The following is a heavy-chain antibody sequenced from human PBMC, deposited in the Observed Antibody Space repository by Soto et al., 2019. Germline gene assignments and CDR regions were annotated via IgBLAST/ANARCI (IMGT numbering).Heavy chain of an antibody. D-gene: IGHD3-10*01. J-gene: IGHJ4*02. CDR2: ISKDGSNT. V-gene: IGHV3-30*04. CDR1: GFTFSRHA. Sequence: QVQLVESGGGVVQPGRSLRVSCAASGFTFSRHAIHWVRQAPGKGLEWVAVISKDGSNTYYVDSVKGRFTISRDNSKNMLYLQMNSLGDEDTAVYYCVRSRSGAVADSFDYWGQGTQVTVSA. CDR3: VRSRSGAVADSFDY.